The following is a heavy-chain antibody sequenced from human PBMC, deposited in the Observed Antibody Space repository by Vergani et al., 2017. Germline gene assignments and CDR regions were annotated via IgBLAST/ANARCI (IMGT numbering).Heavy chain of an antibody. CDR1: GGSISSGGYS. J-gene: IGHJ4*02. Sequence: QLQLPESGSGLVKPSQTLSLTCAVSGGSISSGGYSWSWIRQPPGKGLEWIGYIYHSGSTYYNPSLKSRVTISVDTSKNQFSLKLSSVTAADTAVYYCARVEYCGGDCYSSPFDYWGQGALVTVSS. D-gene: IGHD2-21*02. CDR2: IYHSGST. CDR3: ARVEYCGGDCYSSPFDY. V-gene: IGHV4-30-2*01.